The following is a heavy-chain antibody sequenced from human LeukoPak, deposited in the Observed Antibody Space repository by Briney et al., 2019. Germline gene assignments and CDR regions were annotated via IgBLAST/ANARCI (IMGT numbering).Heavy chain of an antibody. V-gene: IGHV1-69*13. CDR1: GYTFTSYG. Sequence: ASVKVSCKASGYTFTSYGISWVRQAPGQGLEWMGGIIPIFGTANYAQKFQGRVTITADESTSTAYMELSSLRSEDTAVYYCARGRSPDQLPHTYFDYWGQGTLVTVSS. CDR3: ARGRSPDQLPHTYFDY. J-gene: IGHJ4*02. CDR2: IIPIFGTA. D-gene: IGHD2-2*01.